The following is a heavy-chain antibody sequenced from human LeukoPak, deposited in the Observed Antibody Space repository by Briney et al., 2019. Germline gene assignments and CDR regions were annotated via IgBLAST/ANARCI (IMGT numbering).Heavy chain of an antibody. V-gene: IGHV4-34*01. J-gene: IGHJ4*02. CDR1: GGSFSGYY. CDR2: INHSGST. D-gene: IGHD1-26*01. CDR3: ARTGGSYPYYFEY. Sequence: PSETLSLTCAVYGGSFSGYYWSWIRQPPGKGLEWIGEINHSGSTNYNPSLKSRVTISVDTSKNQFSLKLSSVTAADTAVYYCARTGGSYPYYFEYWGQGTLVTVSS.